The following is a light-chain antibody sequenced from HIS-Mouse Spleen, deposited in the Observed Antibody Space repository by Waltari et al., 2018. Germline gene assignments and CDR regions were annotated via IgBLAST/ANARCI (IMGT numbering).Light chain of an antibody. V-gene: IGKV2-30*01. CDR3: MQGTHWPVYT. J-gene: IGKJ2*01. CDR2: KVS. Sequence: DVVMTQSPLSLPVTLGQPASISCRSSQSLVYSDGNTYLNWFQQRPGQSPRRLIYKVSNRDSGVPDRVSGSGSGTDFTLKISRVEAEDVGVYYCMQGTHWPVYTFGQGTKLGIK. CDR1: QSLVYSDGNTY.